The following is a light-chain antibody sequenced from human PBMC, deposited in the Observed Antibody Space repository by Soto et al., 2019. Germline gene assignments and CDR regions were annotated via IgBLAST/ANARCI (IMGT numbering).Light chain of an antibody. CDR3: QQYNNWPRGT. J-gene: IGKJ1*01. CDR1: QSVSNN. V-gene: IGKV3-15*01. Sequence: IVMTQSPASLSVSPGEGATLSCRASQSVSNNLAWYQQKLGQAPRLLIYGASTRATGIPARFSGSGSGTDFTLTISSLQSEDFAVYYCQQYNNWPRGTLGQGTKVEIK. CDR2: GAS.